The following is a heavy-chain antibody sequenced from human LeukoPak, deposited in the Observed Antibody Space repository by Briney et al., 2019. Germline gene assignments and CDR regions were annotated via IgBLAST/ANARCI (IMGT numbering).Heavy chain of an antibody. Sequence: ASVKVSCKASGYTFTGHYMHWVRQAPGQGLEWMGWINPNSGGTKSAQDLQGRVTMTRDTSISTAYMELSSLRSDDTAVYYCAREDWSGDNCYQNFDYWGQGNLVTVSS. CDR2: INPNSGGT. CDR1: GYTFTGHY. V-gene: IGHV1-2*02. D-gene: IGHD2-15*01. J-gene: IGHJ4*02. CDR3: AREDWSGDNCYQNFDY.